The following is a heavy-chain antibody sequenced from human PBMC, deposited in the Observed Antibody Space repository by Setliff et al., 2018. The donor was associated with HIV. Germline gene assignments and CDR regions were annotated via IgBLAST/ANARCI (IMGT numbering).Heavy chain of an antibody. V-gene: IGHV1-69*13. Sequence: AASVKVSCKASGDTFSNSAIYWVRQAPGQGLEWMGGIIPLYGTSNYAQKFHGRVAITADELMTTAYMELTSLRSEDTAVYFCASASGYCRSGVCYIGVHKTPYKYYCDSWGQGTLVTVSS. CDR1: GDTFSNSA. CDR2: IIPLYGTS. J-gene: IGHJ4*02. D-gene: IGHD2-8*01. CDR3: ASASGYCRSGVCYIGVHKTPYKYYCDS.